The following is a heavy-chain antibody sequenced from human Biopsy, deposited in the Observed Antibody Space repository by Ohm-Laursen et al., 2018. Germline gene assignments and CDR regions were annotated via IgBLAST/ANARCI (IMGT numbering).Heavy chain of an antibody. CDR2: ISGYNGNT. CDR1: GYKFTSYG. V-gene: IGHV1-18*01. Sequence: ASVKVSCKISGYKFTSYGMSWVRQAPGQGFEWMGRISGYNGNTNYAQKFQGRITMTIDAATSTGYMDLRSLESDDTAVYYCARIAAAGWDDYWGQGTLVTVSS. J-gene: IGHJ4*02. D-gene: IGHD6-25*01. CDR3: ARIAAAGWDDY.